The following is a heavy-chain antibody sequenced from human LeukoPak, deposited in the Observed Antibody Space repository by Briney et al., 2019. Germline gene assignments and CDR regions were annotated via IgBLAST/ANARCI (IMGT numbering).Heavy chain of an antibody. D-gene: IGHD2-8*01. CDR3: ARLIDIVLMVYAGWFDP. Sequence: KGLXXXXXIYYSGSTYYNPSLKSRITISVDTSKNQFSLKLSSVTAADTAVYYCARLIDIVLMVYAGWFDPWGQGTLVTVSS. V-gene: IGHV4-39*01. CDR2: IYYSGST. J-gene: IGHJ5*02.